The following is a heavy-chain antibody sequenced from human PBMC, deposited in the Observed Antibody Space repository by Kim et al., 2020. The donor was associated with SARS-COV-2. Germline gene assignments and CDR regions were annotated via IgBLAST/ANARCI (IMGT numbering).Heavy chain of an antibody. V-gene: IGHV4-31*03. CDR1: GGSISSGGYY. D-gene: IGHD5-18*01. CDR3: ARGNEQLWTHYGMDV. Sequence: SETLSLTCTVSGGSISSGGYYWSWIRQHPGKGLEWIGYIYYSGSTYYNPSLKSRVTISVDTSKNQFSLKLSSVTAADTAVYYCARGNEQLWTHYGMDVWGQGTTVTVSS. CDR2: IYYSGST. J-gene: IGHJ6*02.